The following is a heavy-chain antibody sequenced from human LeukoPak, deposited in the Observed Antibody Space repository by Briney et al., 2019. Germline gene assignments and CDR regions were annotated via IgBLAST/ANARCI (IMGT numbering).Heavy chain of an antibody. Sequence: PGGSLRLSRAASGFTFSDHYMDWVRQAPGKGLEWVGRTRNKANSYTTEYAASVKGRFTTSRDDSKNSLYLQMNSLKTEDTAVYYCARESGLSAFDYWGQETLVTVSS. D-gene: IGHD2-15*01. J-gene: IGHJ4*02. CDR2: TRNKANSYTT. CDR3: ARESGLSAFDY. CDR1: GFTFSDHY. V-gene: IGHV3-72*01.